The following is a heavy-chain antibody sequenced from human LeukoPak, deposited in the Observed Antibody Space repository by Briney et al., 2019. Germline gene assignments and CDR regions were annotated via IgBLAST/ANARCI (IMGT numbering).Heavy chain of an antibody. CDR3: AKGGLRVTDY. CDR2: VNNDGRST. D-gene: IGHD5/OR15-5a*01. V-gene: IGHV3-74*03. J-gene: IGHJ4*02. Sequence: SGGSLRLSCAASGFIFSNYWMHWVRQAPGKGLVWVSRVNNDGRSTTYADSVKGRFTIPRDNAKTTLYLQMNSLRAEDTAVYYCAKGGLRVTDYWGQGTLVTVSS. CDR1: GFIFSNYW.